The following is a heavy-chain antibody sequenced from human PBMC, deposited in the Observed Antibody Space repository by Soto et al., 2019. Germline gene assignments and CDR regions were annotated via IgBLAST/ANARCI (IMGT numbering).Heavy chain of an antibody. V-gene: IGHV3-23*01. CDR1: GFTLSSYA. D-gene: IGHD3-3*01. CDR3: ARGPTIFGVGVDAFDI. Sequence: EVQMLESGGGLVQPGGSLRLSCAASGFTLSSYALSWVRQAPGKGLEWVSGISGSGDFTFDADSVRGRFTISRDKSMNTLYLQMNSLRVEDTAVYYCARGPTIFGVGVDAFDIWGQGTMATVSS. J-gene: IGHJ3*02. CDR2: ISGSGDFT.